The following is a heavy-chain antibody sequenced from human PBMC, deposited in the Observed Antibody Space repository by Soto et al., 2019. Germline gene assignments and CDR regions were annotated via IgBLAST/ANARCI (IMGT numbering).Heavy chain of an antibody. V-gene: IGHV4-59*01. CDR2: IYYSGST. D-gene: IGHD3-9*01. Sequence: PSETLSLTCTVSGGSISSYYWSWIRQPPGKGLEWIGYIYYSGSTNYNPSLKSRVTISVDTSKNQFSLKLSSVTAADTAVYYCARQLRYFDWSVHYDYWGQGTLVTVSS. CDR3: ARQLRYFDWSVHYDY. J-gene: IGHJ4*02. CDR1: GGSISSYY.